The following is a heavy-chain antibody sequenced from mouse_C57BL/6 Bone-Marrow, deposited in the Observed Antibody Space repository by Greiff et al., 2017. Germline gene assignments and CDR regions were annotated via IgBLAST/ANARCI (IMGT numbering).Heavy chain of an antibody. CDR1: GYTFTDYE. CDR2: IDPETGGT. CDR3: TRGYDYGGTYFDY. D-gene: IGHD2-4*01. V-gene: IGHV1-15*01. Sequence: QVQLKQSGAELVRPGASVTLSCKASGYTFTDYEMHWVKQTPVHGLEWIGAIDPETGGTAYNQKFKGKAILTADKSSSTAYMELRSLTSEDSAVYYCTRGYDYGGTYFDYWGQGTTLTVSS. J-gene: IGHJ2*01.